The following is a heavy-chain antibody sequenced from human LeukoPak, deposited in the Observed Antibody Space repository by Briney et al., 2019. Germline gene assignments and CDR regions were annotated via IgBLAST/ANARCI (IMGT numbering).Heavy chain of an antibody. Sequence: GGSLRLSCAASGFTFSTFAMSWVRQAPGKGLEWVSAISGSGGTTYYADSVQGRFTISRDNPQNTLYLQMNSVRAEDTAVYYCAKYIGSGFSFEHWGQGTLVAVSS. V-gene: IGHV3-23*01. D-gene: IGHD2-15*01. CDR2: ISGSGGTT. J-gene: IGHJ4*02. CDR3: AKYIGSGFSFEH. CDR1: GFTFSTFA.